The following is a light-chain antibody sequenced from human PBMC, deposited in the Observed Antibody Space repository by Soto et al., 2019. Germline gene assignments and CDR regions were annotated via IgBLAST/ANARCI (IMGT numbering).Light chain of an antibody. V-gene: IGKV3D-15*01. Sequence: IVMTQSPATLSVSPGDRATLSCRASQSVDNDLAWYQQKPGQPPRLLIYDASTRSTGIPARFSGSQSGTEFTVTVSSYLSEDFAIYAGAQYNNWPVTLGGVTKVDIK. CDR3: AQYNNWPVT. CDR2: DAS. CDR1: QSVDND. J-gene: IGKJ4*01.